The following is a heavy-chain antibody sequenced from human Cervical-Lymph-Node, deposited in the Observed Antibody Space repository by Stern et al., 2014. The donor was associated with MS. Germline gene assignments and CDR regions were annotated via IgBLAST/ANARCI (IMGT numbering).Heavy chain of an antibody. CDR2: ISGSDGST. J-gene: IGHJ4*02. V-gene: IGHV3-23*04. Sequence: EVQLEESGGTLVQPGGSLRLSWAASGFTFSSYAMSWVRQAPGKGRGGVSVISGSDGSTFYADSVKGRFTISRDNSKNTLFLQMNSLRAEDTAVYYCAKVYGSGPFDYWGQGTLVTVSS. D-gene: IGHD6-19*01. CDR3: AKVYGSGPFDY. CDR1: GFTFSSYA.